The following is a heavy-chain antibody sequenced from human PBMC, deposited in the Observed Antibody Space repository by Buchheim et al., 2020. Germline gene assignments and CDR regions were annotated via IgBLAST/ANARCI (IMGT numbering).Heavy chain of an antibody. D-gene: IGHD6-6*01. CDR2: ISSSSSYI. Sequence: EVQLVESGGGLVKPGGSLRLSCAASGFTFSSYSMNWVRQAPGKGLEWVSSISSSSSYISYADSVKGRFTISRDNAKNSLYLQMNSLRAEDTAVYYCARDFGSSSGIAPWGQGTL. CDR3: ARDFGSSSGIAP. V-gene: IGHV3-21*01. J-gene: IGHJ5*02. CDR1: GFTFSSYS.